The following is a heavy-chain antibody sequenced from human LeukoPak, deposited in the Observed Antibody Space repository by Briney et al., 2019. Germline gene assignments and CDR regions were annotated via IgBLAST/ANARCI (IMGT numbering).Heavy chain of an antibody. D-gene: IGHD3-22*01. Sequence: KSSETLSLTCTVSGGSMSPYHWGWIRQPPGKGLEWTGYIYYSGSTNYNPSPKSRVTISVDTSKNQFSLKLSSVTAADTAVYYCASSLYYYDSTVGFDYWGQGTLVTVSS. CDR2: IYYSGST. V-gene: IGHV4-59*08. J-gene: IGHJ4*02. CDR1: GGSMSPYH. CDR3: ASSLYYYDSTVGFDY.